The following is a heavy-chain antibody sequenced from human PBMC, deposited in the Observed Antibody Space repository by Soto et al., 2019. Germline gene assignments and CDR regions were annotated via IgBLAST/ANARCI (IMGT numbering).Heavy chain of an antibody. CDR3: ARGYRQSGYSSSWVFDY. CDR1: GGSINSGGYY. J-gene: IGHJ4*02. D-gene: IGHD6-13*01. CDR2: MYYSGST. V-gene: IGHV4-31*03. Sequence: QVQLRESGPGLVKPSQTLSLTCPVSGGSINSGGYYWNWIRQHPGKGLEWIGYMYYSGSTSYNPFVRTRVIISADTSENHFPMKLCPVTAAGTDVYFCARGYRQSGYSSSWVFDYWGQGTLVNVSS.